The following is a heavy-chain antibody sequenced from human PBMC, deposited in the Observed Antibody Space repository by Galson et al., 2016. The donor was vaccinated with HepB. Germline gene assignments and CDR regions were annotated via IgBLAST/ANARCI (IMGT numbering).Heavy chain of an antibody. D-gene: IGHD3-22*01. CDR3: ARSPYDSSGYFYVAYSDY. CDR2: IIPIFGTV. Sequence: SVKVSCKASGGTFSRYAINWVRQAPGQGPEWMGGIIPIFGTVNSAQKFQGRVTITADESTSTAYMELSSLRSEDTALYYCARSPYDSSGYFYVAYSDYWGQGTLVTVSS. V-gene: IGHV1-69*13. J-gene: IGHJ4*02. CDR1: GGTFSRYA.